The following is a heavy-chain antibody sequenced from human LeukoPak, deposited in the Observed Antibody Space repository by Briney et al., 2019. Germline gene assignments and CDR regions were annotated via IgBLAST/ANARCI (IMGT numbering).Heavy chain of an antibody. CDR2: IWYDGSNK. Sequence: GRSLRLSCAASGFTFSSYGMHWVRQAPGKGLEWVAVIWYDGSNKYYADSVKGRFTISRDNAKNSLYLQMNSLRAEDTAVYYCARAKVTYYDFWSGYTYYYYMDVRGKGTTVTVYS. CDR3: ARAKVTYYDFWSGYTYYYYMDV. V-gene: IGHV3-33*01. J-gene: IGHJ6*03. D-gene: IGHD3-3*01. CDR1: GFTFSSYG.